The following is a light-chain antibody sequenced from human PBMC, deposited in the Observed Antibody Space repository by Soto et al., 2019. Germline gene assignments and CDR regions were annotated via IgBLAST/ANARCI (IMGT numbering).Light chain of an antibody. Sequence: IQMTQSPSSLSASLGDRVTITCRASQNIDNYLNWYQQKPGKAPKLLIYATSTLQSGVPSRFSGSGSGTEFTLTISSLQAEDFATYFCQESYISPAVSFGGGTKVDIK. CDR2: ATS. J-gene: IGKJ4*01. V-gene: IGKV1-39*01. CDR1: QNIDNY. CDR3: QESYISPAVS.